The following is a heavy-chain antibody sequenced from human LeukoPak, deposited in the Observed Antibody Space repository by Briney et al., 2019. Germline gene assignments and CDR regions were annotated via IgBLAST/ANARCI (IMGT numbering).Heavy chain of an antibody. CDR3: AREAYYDFWSGYYPYYYYGMDV. V-gene: IGHV3-21*01. Sequence: PGGSLRLSCAASGFTFSSYSMNWVRQASGKGLEWVSSISSSSSYIYYADSVKGRFTISRDNAKNSLYLQMNSLRAEDTAVYYCAREAYYDFWSGYYPYYYYGMDVWGQGTTVTVSS. CDR2: ISSSSSYI. CDR1: GFTFSSYS. J-gene: IGHJ6*02. D-gene: IGHD3-3*01.